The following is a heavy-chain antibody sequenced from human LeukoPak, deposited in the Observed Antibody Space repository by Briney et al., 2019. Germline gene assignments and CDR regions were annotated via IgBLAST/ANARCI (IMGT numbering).Heavy chain of an antibody. CDR1: GGSISSSNW. CDR2: IYHSGST. D-gene: IGHD3-3*01. V-gene: IGHV4-4*02. J-gene: IGHJ3*02. CDR3: ARGGFLEWLYDAFDI. Sequence: SETLSLTCAVSGGSISSSNWWSWVRQPPGKGLEWIGEIYHSGSTNYNPSLKSRVTISVDKSKNQFSLKLSSVTAADTAVYYCARGGFLEWLYDAFDIWGQGTMVTVSS.